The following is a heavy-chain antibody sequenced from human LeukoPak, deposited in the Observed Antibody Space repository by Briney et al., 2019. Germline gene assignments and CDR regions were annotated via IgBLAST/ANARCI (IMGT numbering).Heavy chain of an antibody. D-gene: IGHD3-3*01. CDR3: TRVRGVVTWGAFDI. Sequence: GGSLRLSCTASGFTFGDYAMSWVRQAPGKGLEWVGFIRSKAYGGTTEYAASVKGRFTISRDDSKSIAYLQMNSLKTEDTAVYYCTRVRGVVTWGAFDIWGQGTMVTVSS. CDR2: IRSKAYGGTT. CDR1: GFTFGDYA. V-gene: IGHV3-49*04. J-gene: IGHJ3*02.